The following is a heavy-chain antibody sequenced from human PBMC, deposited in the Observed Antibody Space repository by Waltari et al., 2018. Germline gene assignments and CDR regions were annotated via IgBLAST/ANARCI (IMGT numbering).Heavy chain of an antibody. J-gene: IGHJ6*02. CDR2: IIPSLGIA. CDR3: ARDRAYYYGSGSRLGANGMDV. D-gene: IGHD3-10*01. Sequence: QVQLVQSGAEVKKPGSSVKVSCKASGGTFSSYTISWVRQAPGQGLEWMGRIIPSLGIANYEQKFQGRVTITADKSTSTAYMGLSSLRSEDTAVYYCARDRAYYYGSGSRLGANGMDVWGQGTTVTVSS. V-gene: IGHV1-69*08. CDR1: GGTFSSYT.